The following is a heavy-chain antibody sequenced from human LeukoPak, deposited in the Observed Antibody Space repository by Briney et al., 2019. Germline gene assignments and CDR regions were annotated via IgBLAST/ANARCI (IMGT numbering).Heavy chain of an antibody. CDR2: ISNSGST. D-gene: IGHD1-1*01. V-gene: IGHV4-59*11. J-gene: IGHJ6*03. Sequence: PSETLSLTCSVSGGPLISHYWSWIRQPPGKGREGVGYISNSGSTDYNPSLRSRVTISIKTSKKQFSLKLNSVTAADSAVYYCVRDALEGYSSYYYMDVWGRGTTVTVSS. CDR3: VRDALEGYSSYYYMDV. CDR1: GGPLISHY.